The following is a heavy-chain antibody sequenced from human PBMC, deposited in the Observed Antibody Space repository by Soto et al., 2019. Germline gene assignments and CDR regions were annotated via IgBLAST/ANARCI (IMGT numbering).Heavy chain of an antibody. CDR3: ARVVEGTVGITTVDY. D-gene: IGHD1-26*01. CDR2: ISYSGST. Sequence: SETLSLTCTVSGGSISSYYWSWIRQPPGKGLEWIGYISYSGSTNYNPSLKSRVTMSVDTSKNQFSLQLSSVTAADTAVYYCARVVEGTVGITTVDYWGQGTLVTVSS. CDR1: GGSISSYY. J-gene: IGHJ4*02. V-gene: IGHV4-59*12.